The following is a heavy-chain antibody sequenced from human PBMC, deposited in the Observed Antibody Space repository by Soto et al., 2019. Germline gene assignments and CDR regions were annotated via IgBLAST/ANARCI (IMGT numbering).Heavy chain of an antibody. J-gene: IGHJ4*02. CDR2: ISGSGGST. CDR3: ARGSSRDAYCSSTSCYLLDY. CDR1: GFTFSSYA. V-gene: IGHV3-23*01. Sequence: EVQLLESGGGLVQPGGSLRLSCAASGFTFSSYAMSWVRQAPGKGLEWVSAISGSGGSTYYADSVKGRFTISRDNSKNTLYLQMNSLRAEDTAVYYCARGSSRDAYCSSTSCYLLDYWGQGTLVTVSS. D-gene: IGHD2-2*01.